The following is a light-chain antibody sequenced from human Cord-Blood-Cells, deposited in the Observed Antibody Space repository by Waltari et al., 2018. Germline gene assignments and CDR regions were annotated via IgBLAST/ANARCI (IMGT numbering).Light chain of an antibody. CDR1: SGHRSYA. CDR2: LNSDGSH. CDR3: QTWGTGIHV. Sequence: QLVLTQSPSASASLGASVKLTCTLSSGHRSYAIAWHPQQPEKGPRYLMKLNSDGSHSKGDGIPDRFSGSSSGAERYLTISSLQSEDEADYYCQTWGTGIHVFGGGTKLTVL. V-gene: IGLV4-69*01. J-gene: IGLJ3*02.